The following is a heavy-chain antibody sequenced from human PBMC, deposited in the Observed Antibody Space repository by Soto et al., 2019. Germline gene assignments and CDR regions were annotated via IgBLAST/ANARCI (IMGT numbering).Heavy chain of an antibody. CDR3: ARASGWFGEFDY. Sequence: EVQLLESGGGLVQPGGSLRLSCAASGFTFSSYAMSWVRQAPGKGLEWVSAISGSGGSTYYADSVKGRFTISRDNSKNKLYLQMNSLRAEDTAAYYCARASGWFGEFDYWGQGTLVTVSS. V-gene: IGHV3-23*01. J-gene: IGHJ4*02. D-gene: IGHD3-10*01. CDR1: GFTFSSYA. CDR2: ISGSGGST.